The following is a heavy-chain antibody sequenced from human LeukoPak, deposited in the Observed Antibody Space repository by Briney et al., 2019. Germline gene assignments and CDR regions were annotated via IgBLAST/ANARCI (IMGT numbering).Heavy chain of an antibody. CDR3: ARDLRWYDY. CDR2: IKQDGSDK. V-gene: IGHV3-7*01. D-gene: IGHD4-23*01. J-gene: IGHJ4*02. CDR1: GFTFSSYW. Sequence: GGSLRLSCAASGFTFSSYWMTWVRQAPGKGLEWVANIKQDGSDKYYVDSVKGRFTISRGNAKNSLYLQMNSPRAEDTAVYYCARDLRWYDYWGQGTLVTVSS.